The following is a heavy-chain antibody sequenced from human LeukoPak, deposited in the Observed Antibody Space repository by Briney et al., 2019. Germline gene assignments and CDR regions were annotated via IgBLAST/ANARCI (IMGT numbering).Heavy chain of an antibody. CDR1: GYTFRNFA. V-gene: IGHV1-18*01. CDR3: ARGGNMDTMGTILTFWDY. D-gene: IGHD5-12*01. CDR2: VSAYNGKT. J-gene: IGHJ4*02. Sequence: AAVKVSCKASGYTFRNFAFTWVRQAPAQGLEWVGCVSAYNGKTNYAQKFQGRVSMTTETSTTTAYMEVTSLRSDDTAVYFWARGGNMDTMGTILTFWDYWGQGTRVTVSS.